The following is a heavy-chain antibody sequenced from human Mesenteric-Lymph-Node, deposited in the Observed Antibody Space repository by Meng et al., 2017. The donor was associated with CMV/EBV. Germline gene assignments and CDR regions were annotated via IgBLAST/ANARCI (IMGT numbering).Heavy chain of an antibody. CDR2: IKPDGTEK. Sequence: GGSLRLSCAASGFTFSDYGMHWVRQAPGKGLECVVNIKPDGTEKYYVDSVKGRFTVSRDNAKNSLFLEMNSLRVDDTGVYYCAAGNYFNDWGQGTLVTVSS. CDR3: AAGNYFND. CDR1: GFTFSDYG. J-gene: IGHJ4*02. V-gene: IGHV3-7*01.